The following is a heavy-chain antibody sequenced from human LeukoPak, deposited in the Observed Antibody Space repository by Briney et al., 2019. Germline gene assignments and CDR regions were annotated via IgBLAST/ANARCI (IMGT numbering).Heavy chain of an antibody. D-gene: IGHD6-19*01. J-gene: IGHJ4*02. V-gene: IGHV3-7*01. CDR1: GFTFSTYI. Sequence: GGSLRLSCAASGFTFSTYIMNWVRQAPGKGLEWVANIKEDGSETYYVDSVKGRFTISRDNAKNLLYLEMNSLRAEDAALYYCARVDGSSSCPDYWGQGTLVTVSS. CDR2: IKEDGSET. CDR3: ARVDGSSSCPDY.